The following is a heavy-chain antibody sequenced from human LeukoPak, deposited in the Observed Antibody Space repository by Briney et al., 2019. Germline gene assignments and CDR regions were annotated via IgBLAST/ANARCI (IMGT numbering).Heavy chain of an antibody. CDR1: GGAISNYY. V-gene: IGHV4-59*03. CDR3: SRSEGVYYGSGSSGSYYPHWFDP. Sequence: SETLSLTCTVSGGAISNYYWSWIRQPPGKGLEWIGYIFYTGSTKYNSSLKSRVTISLDTSKNQFSLKMTSVTAADTAVYYFSRSEGVYYGSGSSGSYYPHWFDPWDQGALVTVSS. CDR2: IFYTGST. J-gene: IGHJ5*02. D-gene: IGHD3-10*01.